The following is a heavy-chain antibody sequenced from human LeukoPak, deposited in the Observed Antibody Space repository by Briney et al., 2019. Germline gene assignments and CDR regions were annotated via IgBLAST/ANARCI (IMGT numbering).Heavy chain of an antibody. CDR3: ARAPIAAPPGYFDY. D-gene: IGHD6-6*01. J-gene: IGHJ4*02. CDR1: GFTFGSYS. CDR2: ISSSSTTI. Sequence: GGSLRLSCAASGFTFGSYSMNWVRQAPGKGLEWVSYISSSSTTIYYADSVKGRFTISRDNAKNSLYLQMNSLRAEDTAVYYCARAPIAAPPGYFDYWGQGTLVTVSS. V-gene: IGHV3-48*01.